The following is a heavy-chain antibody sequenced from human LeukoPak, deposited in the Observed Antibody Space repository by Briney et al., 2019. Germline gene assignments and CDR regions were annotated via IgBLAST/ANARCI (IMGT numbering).Heavy chain of an antibody. D-gene: IGHD2-2*01. J-gene: IGHJ4*02. CDR2: ISSSSSYI. CDR1: GFTFSSYT. CDR3: ASAWGGYCSSTSCYPFDY. V-gene: IGHV3-21*01. Sequence: GGSLRLSCAASGFTFSSYTMNWVRQAPGKGLEWVSSISSSSSYIYYADSVRGRFTISRDNAKNSLYLQMNSLRAEDTAVYYCASAWGGYCSSTSCYPFDYWGQGNLVTVSS.